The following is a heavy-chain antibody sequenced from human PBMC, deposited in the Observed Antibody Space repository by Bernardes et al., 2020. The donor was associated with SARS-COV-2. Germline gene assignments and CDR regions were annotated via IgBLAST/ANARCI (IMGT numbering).Heavy chain of an antibody. CDR1: GDSISISDY. J-gene: IGHJ4*02. Sequence: SETLSLTCTVSGDSISISDYWGWIRQPPGKGLEWIGNVYYSGSTYYMPSLKSRVTITVDTSKSQFSLKLSSVTAADTAVYYCARRREDSNVLYFDYWGQGTLVTVSS. D-gene: IGHD5-18*01. CDR3: ARRREDSNVLYFDY. V-gene: IGHV4-39*01. CDR2: VYYSGST.